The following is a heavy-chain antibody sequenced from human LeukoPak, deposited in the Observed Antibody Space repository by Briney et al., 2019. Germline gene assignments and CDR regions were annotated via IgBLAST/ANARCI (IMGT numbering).Heavy chain of an antibody. D-gene: IGHD3-3*01. Sequence: PSETLSLTCAVYGGSFSGYYWSWIRQPPGKGLEWIGDINHSGSTNYNPSLKSRVTISVDTSKNQFSLKLSSVTAADTAVYYCAGGNYVFWSVYWGGRQFDYWGQGPLVPVPS. V-gene: IGHV4-34*01. J-gene: IGHJ4*02. CDR1: GGSFSGYY. CDR3: AGGNYVFWSVYWGGRQFDY. CDR2: INHSGST.